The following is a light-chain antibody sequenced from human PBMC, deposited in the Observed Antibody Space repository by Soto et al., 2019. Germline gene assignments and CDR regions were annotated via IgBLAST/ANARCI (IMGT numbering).Light chain of an antibody. J-gene: IGKJ5*01. V-gene: IGKV3-15*01. CDR1: QSISNN. Sequence: EIVMTQSPATLSVSPGETVTLSCRASQSISNNLAWYRQKPGQAPRLLIFGASTRAPGIPARFSGSGSGTEFTLTISSLEYEDSAVYYCHQYNTLPPITFGQGTRLEIK. CDR3: HQYNTLPPIT. CDR2: GAS.